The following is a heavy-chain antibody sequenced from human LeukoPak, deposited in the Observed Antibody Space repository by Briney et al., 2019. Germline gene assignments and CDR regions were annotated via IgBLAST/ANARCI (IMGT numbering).Heavy chain of an antibody. Sequence: ASVKVSCKASGYAFTSFSISWVRQAPGQGLEWMGWISTHNGNTNYAQKLQGRVTMTTDSSTSTAYMELRSLRSDDTAVYYCARVYSSSSDFDYWGQGTLVTVSS. J-gene: IGHJ4*02. V-gene: IGHV1-18*01. D-gene: IGHD6-6*01. CDR1: GYAFTSFS. CDR2: ISTHNGNT. CDR3: ARVYSSSSDFDY.